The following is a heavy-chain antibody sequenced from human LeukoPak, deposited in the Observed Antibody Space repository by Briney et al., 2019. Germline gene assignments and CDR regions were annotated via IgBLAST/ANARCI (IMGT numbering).Heavy chain of an antibody. Sequence: SETLSLTCTVSGASISPYYWSWIRQPPGRGLESIGYIYDSGSTKYNPSLKSRVTISVDTSTNQFSLKLSSVTAADTAMYYCAGGTKTGNTGYDWNYWGQGSLVTVSS. J-gene: IGHJ4*02. V-gene: IGHV4-59*01. D-gene: IGHD5-12*01. CDR1: GASISPYY. CDR3: AGGTKTGNTGYDWNY. CDR2: IYDSGST.